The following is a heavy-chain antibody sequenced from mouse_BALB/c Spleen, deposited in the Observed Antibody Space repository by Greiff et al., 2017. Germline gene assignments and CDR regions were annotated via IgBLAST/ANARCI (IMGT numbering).Heavy chain of an antibody. CDR1: GYTFTSYW. CDR3: ARSGGYDCLAY. CDR2: IDPSDSET. V-gene: IGHV1-69*02. D-gene: IGHD2-2*01. J-gene: IGHJ3*01. Sequence: QVQLQQPGAELVKPGAPVKLSCKASGYTFTSYWMNWVKQRPGRGLEWIGRIDPSDSETHYNQKFKDKATLTVDKSSSTAYIQLSSLTSEDSAVYYCARSGGYDCLAYWGQGTLVTVSA.